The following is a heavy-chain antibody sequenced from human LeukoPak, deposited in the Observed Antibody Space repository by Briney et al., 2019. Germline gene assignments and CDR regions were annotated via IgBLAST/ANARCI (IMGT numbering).Heavy chain of an antibody. CDR3: ARGGYSSNWYLLWYFDY. D-gene: IGHD6-13*01. CDR1: GSTFSDYY. V-gene: IGHV3-11*04. Sequence: GGSLRLSCAASGSTFSDYYMSWIRQAPGKGLEWVSYISSSGSTIYYADSVKGRFTISRDNAKNSLFLQMNSLRAEDTAVYYCARGGYSSNWYLLWYFDYWGQGTPVTASS. J-gene: IGHJ4*02. CDR2: ISSSGSTI.